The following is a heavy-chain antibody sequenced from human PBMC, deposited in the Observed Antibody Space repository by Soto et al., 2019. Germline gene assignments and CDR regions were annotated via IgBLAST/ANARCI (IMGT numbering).Heavy chain of an antibody. J-gene: IGHJ6*02. CDR3: ATVSDYDFWSGYYTYSMVNYYYGMDV. CDR2: FDPEDGET. Sequence: ASVKVSCKVSGYTLTELSMHWVRQAPGKGLEWMGGFDPEDGETIYAQKFQGRVTMTEDTSTGTAYMELSSLRSEDTAVYYCATVSDYDFWSGYYTYSMVNYYYGMDVWGQGTTVTVSS. CDR1: GYTLTELS. V-gene: IGHV1-24*01. D-gene: IGHD3-3*01.